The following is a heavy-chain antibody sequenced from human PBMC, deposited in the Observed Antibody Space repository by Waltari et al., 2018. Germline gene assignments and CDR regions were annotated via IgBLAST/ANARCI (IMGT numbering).Heavy chain of an antibody. CDR3: ARGFVSPGGMDV. CDR2: IYYSGST. Sequence: QVQLQESGPGLVKPSETLSLTCTVSGGSISSHYWSWIRQPPGKGLEWIGYIYYSGSTNYNPSLKSRVTISVDTSKNQFSLKLSSVTAADTAVYYCARGFVSPGGMDVWGQGTMVTVSS. J-gene: IGHJ3*01. V-gene: IGHV4-59*11. CDR1: GGSISSHY. D-gene: IGHD6-13*01.